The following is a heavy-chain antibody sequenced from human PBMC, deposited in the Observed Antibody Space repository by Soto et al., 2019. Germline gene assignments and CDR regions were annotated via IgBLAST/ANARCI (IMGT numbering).Heavy chain of an antibody. CDR2: IYNGGNT. CDR1: GGSISSYY. Sequence: SETLSLTCTASGGSISSYYWSWIRQSAGKGLEWIGRIYNGGNTQYNPSLKSRVTMSADTSKNQFSLRLNSVTAADTAVYYCARDGSDSYGLDVWGQGTTVTVSS. J-gene: IGHJ6*02. CDR3: ARDGSDSYGLDV. V-gene: IGHV4-4*07. D-gene: IGHD3-10*01.